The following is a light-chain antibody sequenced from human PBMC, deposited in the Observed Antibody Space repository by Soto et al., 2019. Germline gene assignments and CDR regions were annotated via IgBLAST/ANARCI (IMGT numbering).Light chain of an antibody. V-gene: IGLV7-46*01. CDR1: TGGVTSGHW. J-gene: IGLJ2*01. CDR3: SLSFGGTVV. Sequence: QAVVTQESSMTVSPGGTVTLTCGSSTGGVTSGHWPYWFQQKAGQAPRTLIYDATNKHSWTPVRFSGSLLGGKAALTLSGAQPEDEAEYYCSLSFGGTVVFGGGTKLTVL. CDR2: DAT.